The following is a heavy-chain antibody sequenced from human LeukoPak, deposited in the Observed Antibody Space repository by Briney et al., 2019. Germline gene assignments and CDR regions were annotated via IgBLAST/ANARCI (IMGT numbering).Heavy chain of an antibody. CDR1: GFTFSNSW. V-gene: IGHV3-7*04. CDR2: IKQDGSEK. D-gene: IGHD3/OR15-3a*01. J-gene: IGHJ4*02. Sequence: GGSLRLSCAASGFTFSNSWMSWVRQAPGKGLEWVANIKQDGSEKYYVDSVKGRFTISRDNAKNSLYLQMNSLRAEDTAVYYCARGSDYCFDYWGQGTLVTVSS. CDR3: ARGSDYCFDY.